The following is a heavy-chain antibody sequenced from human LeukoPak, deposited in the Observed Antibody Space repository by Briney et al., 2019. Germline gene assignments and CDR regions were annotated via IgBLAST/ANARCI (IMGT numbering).Heavy chain of an antibody. CDR2: IKGDGNET. V-gene: IGHV3-7*01. Sequence: PGGSLRLSCVASGSGFTFSEFWMGWVRQAPGERLEWVANIKGDGNETYYVDSVKGRFTISRDNVKNSVYLQMNSLTADDTSLYRCAREAYCGGPSCFAVNYMDVWGKGTTVTVSS. J-gene: IGHJ6*03. D-gene: IGHD2-2*01. CDR3: AREAYCGGPSCFAVNYMDV. CDR1: GSGFTFSEFW.